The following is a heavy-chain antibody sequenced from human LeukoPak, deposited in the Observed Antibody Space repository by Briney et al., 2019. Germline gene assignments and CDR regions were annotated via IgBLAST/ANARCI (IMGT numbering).Heavy chain of an antibody. CDR1: GGSISSSSHY. D-gene: IGHD3-10*01. CDR2: IYYSGST. V-gene: IGHV4-39*01. J-gene: IGHJ5*02. CDR3: ASGPTYYYGSGSYSFDP. Sequence: SETLSLTCTVSGGSISSSSHYWGWIRQPPGKGLEWIGSIYYSGSTYYNPSLKSRVTISVDTSKNQFSLKLSSVTAADTAVYYCASGPTYYYGSGSYSFDPWGQGTLVTVSS.